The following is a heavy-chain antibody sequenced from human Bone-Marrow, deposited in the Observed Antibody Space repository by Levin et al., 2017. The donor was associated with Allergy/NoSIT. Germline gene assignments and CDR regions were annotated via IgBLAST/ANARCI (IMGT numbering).Heavy chain of an antibody. CDR3: ASTLNNLTDWLLPFDY. CDR2: IIPIFGTA. Sequence: PWASVKVSCKASGGTFSSYAISWVRQAPGQGLEWMGGIIPIFGTANYAQKFQGRVTITADESTSTAYMELSSLRSEDTAVYYCASTLNNLTDWLLPFDYWGQGTLVTVSS. V-gene: IGHV1-69*13. D-gene: IGHD3/OR15-3a*01. J-gene: IGHJ4*02. CDR1: GGTFSSYA.